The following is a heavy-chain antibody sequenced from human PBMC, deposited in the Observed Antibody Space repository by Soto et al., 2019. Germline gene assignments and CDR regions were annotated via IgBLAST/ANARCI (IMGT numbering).Heavy chain of an antibody. V-gene: IGHV1-69*01. Sequence: QVQLVQSGAEVKKPGSSVKVSCKACGGTFSSYAISWVRQAPGQGLEWMGGIIPIFGTANYAQKFQGRVTITADESTSTAYMELSSLRSEDTAVYYCARVARLWSSYYYYYGMDVWGQGTTVTVSS. J-gene: IGHJ6*02. D-gene: IGHD5-18*01. CDR3: ARVARLWSSYYYYYGMDV. CDR2: IIPIFGTA. CDR1: GGTFSSYA.